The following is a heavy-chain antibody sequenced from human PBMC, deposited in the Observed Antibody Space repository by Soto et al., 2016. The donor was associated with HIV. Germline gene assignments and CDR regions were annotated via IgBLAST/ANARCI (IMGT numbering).Heavy chain of an antibody. Sequence: QVQLVQSGAEVKKPGASVKLSCKTSGHPFGQYYIHWVRQAPGQGLEWLGIINPTSGGPGSGGTLYSQRLQGRVAMTSDTSTTTVYMQLNNLRSDDTALYYCACAFGSPEDFWGQGTLVTVSS. V-gene: IGHV1-46*04. CDR2: INPTSGGPGSGGT. J-gene: IGHJ4*02. CDR3: ACAFGSPEDF. D-gene: IGHD3-16*01. CDR1: GHPFGQYY.